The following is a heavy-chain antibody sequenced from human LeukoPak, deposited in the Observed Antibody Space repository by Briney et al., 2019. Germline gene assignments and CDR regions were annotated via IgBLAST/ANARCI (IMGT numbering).Heavy chain of an antibody. J-gene: IGHJ4*02. CDR2: IIPIFGTA. D-gene: IGHD6-13*01. Sequence: GASVKVSCKASGGTFSSYAISWVRQAPGQGLEWMGGIIPIFGTANYAQKFQGRVTITADESTSTAYMELSSLRSEDTAVYYCARGGQQLLFPIDYWGQGTLVTVSS. CDR3: ARGGQQLLFPIDY. CDR1: GGTFSSYA. V-gene: IGHV1-69*01.